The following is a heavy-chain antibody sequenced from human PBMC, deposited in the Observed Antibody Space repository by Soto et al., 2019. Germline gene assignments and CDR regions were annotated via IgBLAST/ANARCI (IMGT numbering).Heavy chain of an antibody. D-gene: IGHD3-10*01. Sequence: QVQLQESGPGLVKPSETLSLTCTVSGGSISSYYWSWIRQPPGKGLEWIGYIYYSGSTNYNPSLKSRVTISVDTSKNQFSLRLSSVTAADTAVYYCARAPRGNYGYPSSFAYWGQGTLVTFSS. CDR1: GGSISSYY. CDR2: IYYSGST. CDR3: ARAPRGNYGYPSSFAY. V-gene: IGHV4-59*01. J-gene: IGHJ4*02.